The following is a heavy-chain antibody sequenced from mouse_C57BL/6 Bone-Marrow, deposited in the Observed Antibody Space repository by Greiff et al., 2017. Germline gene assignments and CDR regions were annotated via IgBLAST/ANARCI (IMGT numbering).Heavy chain of an antibody. CDR1: GYTFTDYE. Sequence: VQLQQSGAELVRPGASVTLSCKASGYTFTDYEMHWVKQTPVHGLEWIGAIDPETGGTAYNQKFKGKAILTADKSSSTAYMELRSLTSADSAVYYCTRWIYYDYDSYFDYWGQGTTLTVSS. CDR3: TRWIYYDYDSYFDY. J-gene: IGHJ2*01. D-gene: IGHD2-4*01. CDR2: IDPETGGT. V-gene: IGHV1-15*01.